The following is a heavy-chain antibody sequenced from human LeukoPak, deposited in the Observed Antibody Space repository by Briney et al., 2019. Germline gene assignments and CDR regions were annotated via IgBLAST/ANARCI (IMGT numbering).Heavy chain of an antibody. Sequence: SETLSLTCTVSGGSISSDYWSWIRQPPGKGLEWIGYIHRSGEIDYNPSLKSRVTTSVDTSKNQFSLQLSSVTAADTAVYYCARGYYDSNGSSNTFDVWGQGTMVTVSS. CDR2: IHRSGEI. J-gene: IGHJ3*01. CDR1: GGSISSDY. D-gene: IGHD3-22*01. V-gene: IGHV4-59*08. CDR3: ARGYYDSNGSSNTFDV.